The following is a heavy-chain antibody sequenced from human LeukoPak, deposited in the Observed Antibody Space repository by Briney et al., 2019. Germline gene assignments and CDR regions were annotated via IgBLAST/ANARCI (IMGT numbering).Heavy chain of an antibody. CDR2: ISGSGGST. Sequence: GGSLRLSCAASGFTFSSYAMSWVRQAPRKGLEWVSAISGSGGSTYYADSVKGRFTISRDNSKNTLYLQMNSLRAEDTAVYYCAKDRVVSYYYYGMDVWGQGTTVTVSS. J-gene: IGHJ6*02. CDR1: GFTFSSYA. D-gene: IGHD3-10*01. V-gene: IGHV3-23*01. CDR3: AKDRVVSYYYYGMDV.